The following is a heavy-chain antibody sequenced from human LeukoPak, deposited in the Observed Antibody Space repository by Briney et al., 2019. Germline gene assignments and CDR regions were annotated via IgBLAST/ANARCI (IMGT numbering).Heavy chain of an antibody. V-gene: IGHV4-39*07. CDR3: ARGRAYYDFWSGYLSGSMDV. Sequence: SETLSLTCTVSGGSISSSSYYWGWIRQPPGKGLEWIGSIYYSGSTNYNPSLKSRVTISVDTSKNQFSLKLSSVTAADTAVYYCARGRAYYDFWSGYLSGSMDVWGKGTTVTVSS. D-gene: IGHD3-3*01. CDR1: GGSISSSSYY. CDR2: IYYSGST. J-gene: IGHJ6*03.